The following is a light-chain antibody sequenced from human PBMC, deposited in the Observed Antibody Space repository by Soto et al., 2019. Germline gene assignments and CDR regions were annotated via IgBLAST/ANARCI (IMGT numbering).Light chain of an antibody. CDR3: QQYGSAPYA. CDR2: GAS. Sequence: IVLTQSPGTLSLSPGEGATLSCRASQSVSSNYLAWYQQRPGQTPRLLIYGASNRATGIPDRFSGSGSVTDFPLTISRLEPEDFAVYYCQQYGSAPYAFGQGTRLEI. J-gene: IGKJ2*01. CDR1: QSVSSNY. V-gene: IGKV3-20*01.